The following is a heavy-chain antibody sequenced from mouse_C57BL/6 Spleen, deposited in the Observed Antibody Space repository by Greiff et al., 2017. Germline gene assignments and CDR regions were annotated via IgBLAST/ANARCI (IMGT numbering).Heavy chain of an antibody. J-gene: IGHJ2*01. CDR1: GYSFTGYY. Sequence: EVQLQQSGPALVKPGASVKISCKASGYSFTGYYMNWVKQSPEKSLEWIGEINPSTGGTTYNQKFKAKATLTVDKSSSTAYMQLKSLTSEGSAVYYCAISAPFDYWGQGTTHTVSS. CDR3: AISAPFDY. V-gene: IGHV1-42*01. CDR2: INPSTGGT.